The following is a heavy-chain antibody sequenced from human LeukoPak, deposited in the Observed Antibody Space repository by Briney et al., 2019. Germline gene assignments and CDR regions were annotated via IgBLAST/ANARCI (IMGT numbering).Heavy chain of an antibody. CDR3: ARDRLSLGAFDI. J-gene: IGHJ3*02. CDR2: IYYSGST. Sequence: KTSETLSLTCTVSGGSISSYYWSWIRQPPGKGLEWIGYIYYSGSTNYNPSLKSRVTISVDTSKNQFSLKLSSVTAADTAVYYCARDRLSLGAFDIWGQGTMVTVSS. V-gene: IGHV4-59*01. CDR1: GGSISSYY. D-gene: IGHD7-27*01.